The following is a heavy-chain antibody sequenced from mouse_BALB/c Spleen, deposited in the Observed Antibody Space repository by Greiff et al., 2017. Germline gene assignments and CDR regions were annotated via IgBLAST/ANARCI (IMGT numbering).Heavy chain of an antibody. CDR1: GFNFKDTY. D-gene: IGHD2-14*01. J-gene: IGHJ3*01. CDR2: IDPANGNT. Sequence: EVQLQQSGAELVKPGASVKLSCTASGFNFKDTYMHWVKQRPEQGLEWIGRIDPANGNTKYDPKFQGKATITADTSSNTAYLQLSSLTSEDTAVYYCARSEVRRRMAFFAYWGQGTLVTVSA. V-gene: IGHV14-3*02. CDR3: ARSEVRRRMAFFAY.